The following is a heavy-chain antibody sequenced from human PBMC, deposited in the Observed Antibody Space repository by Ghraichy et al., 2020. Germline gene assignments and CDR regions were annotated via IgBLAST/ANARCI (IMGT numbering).Heavy chain of an antibody. CDR1: GFTFSSYW. D-gene: IGHD1-26*01. CDR2: IKQDGSEK. CDR3: AKDCRYSGSYGIDY. Sequence: GVLNISCAASGFTFSSYWMSWVRQAPGKGLEWVANIKQDGSEKYYVDSVKGRFTISRDNAKNSLYLQMNSLRAEDTAVYYCAKDCRYSGSYGIDYWGQGTLVTVSS. V-gene: IGHV3-7*01. J-gene: IGHJ4*02.